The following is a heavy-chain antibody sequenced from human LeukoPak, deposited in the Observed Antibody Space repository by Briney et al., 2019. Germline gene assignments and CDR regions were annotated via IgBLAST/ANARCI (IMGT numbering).Heavy chain of an antibody. CDR2: IGTAGDT. CDR3: ARGGLYDAFDI. CDR1: GFTFSSYD. D-gene: IGHD2-2*02. V-gene: IGHV3-13*01. J-gene: IGHJ3*02. Sequence: GGSLRLSCAASGFTFSSYDMHWVRQATGKGLEWVSAIGTAGDTYYPGSVKGRFTISRENAKNSLYLQMNSLRAGDTAVYYCARGGLYDAFDIWGQGTMVTVSS.